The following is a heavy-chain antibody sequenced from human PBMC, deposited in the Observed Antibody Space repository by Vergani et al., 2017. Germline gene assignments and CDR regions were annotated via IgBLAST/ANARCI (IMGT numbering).Heavy chain of an antibody. J-gene: IGHJ1*01. CDR2: ISGSGGST. CDR1: GFTFSSYA. Sequence: EVRLLEPGGGLVQPGGSLRLSCAASGFTFSSYAMSWVRQAPGKGLEWVSAISGSGGSTYYADSVKGRFTISRDNSKNTLYLQMNSLRAEDTAVYYCAKREESSGWYGEYFQHWGQGTLVTVSS. V-gene: IGHV3-23*01. CDR3: AKREESSGWYGEYFQH. D-gene: IGHD6-19*01.